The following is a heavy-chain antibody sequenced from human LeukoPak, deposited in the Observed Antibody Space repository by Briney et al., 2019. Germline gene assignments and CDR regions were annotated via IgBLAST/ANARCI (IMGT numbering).Heavy chain of an antibody. CDR1: GFSLSTNGVG. V-gene: IGHV2-5*02. CDR3: VHREAAGATGRGLYDF. J-gene: IGHJ4*02. Sequence: SGPTLVNPTQTLTLTCTFSGFSLSTNGVGVGWIRQPPGKALEWLALIYWDDDKRYRPSLKSRLTITKDTSKNQVVLTMTNVDPVDTATYYCVHREAAGATGRGLYDFWGQGTLVTVSS. CDR2: IYWDDDK. D-gene: IGHD6-13*01.